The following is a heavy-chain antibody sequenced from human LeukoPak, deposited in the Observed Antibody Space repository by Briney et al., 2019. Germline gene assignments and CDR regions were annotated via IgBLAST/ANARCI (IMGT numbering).Heavy chain of an antibody. CDR2: ISDSGGNP. V-gene: IGHV3-23*01. D-gene: IGHD1-26*01. CDR1: GFTFSSYA. Sequence: GGSLRLSCATSGFTFSSYAMNRVRQAPGKGLEWVSGISDSGGNPYYADSVKGRFTISRDNSKNTLYLQMNSLRAEDMAVYYCAKLRYSGSLKGAFDIWSQGTMVTVSS. CDR3: AKLRYSGSLKGAFDI. J-gene: IGHJ3*02.